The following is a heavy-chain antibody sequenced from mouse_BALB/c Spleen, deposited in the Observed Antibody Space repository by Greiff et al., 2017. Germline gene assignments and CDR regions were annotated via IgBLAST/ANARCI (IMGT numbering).Heavy chain of an antibody. D-gene: IGHD2-2*01. CDR2: ISYSGST. Sequence: DVKLQESGPGLVKPSQSLSLTCTATGYSITSDYAWNWIRQFPGNKLEWMGYISYSGSTSYNPSLKSRISITRDTSKNQFFLQLNSVTTEDTATYYCARREGIYGYDGGAYAMDYWGQGTSVTVSS. CDR1: GYSITSDYA. CDR3: ARREGIYGYDGGAYAMDY. J-gene: IGHJ4*01. V-gene: IGHV3-2*02.